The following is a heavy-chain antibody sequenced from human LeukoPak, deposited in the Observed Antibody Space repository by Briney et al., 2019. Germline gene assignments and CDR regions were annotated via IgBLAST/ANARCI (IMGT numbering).Heavy chain of an antibody. CDR1: GFTFSTHW. V-gene: IGHV3-23*01. D-gene: IGHD4-17*01. CDR2: ISGSGGST. J-gene: IGHJ4*02. Sequence: GGSLRLSCAASGFTFSTHWMHWVRQTPGKGLVWVSGISGSGGSTYYANSVKGRFTISRDNSKNTLYLQMNSLRAEDTAVYYCAKDAYYGDYAPYFDYWGQGTLVTVSS. CDR3: AKDAYYGDYAPYFDY.